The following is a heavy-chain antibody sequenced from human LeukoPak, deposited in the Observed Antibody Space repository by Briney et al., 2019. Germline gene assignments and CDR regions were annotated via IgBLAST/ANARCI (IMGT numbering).Heavy chain of an antibody. Sequence: GGSLRLSCAASGFTFSSYAMHWVRQAPGKGLEWVAVISYDGSNKYYADSVKGRFTISRDNSKNTLYLQMNSLRAEDTAVYYCARDGRLGELSLYRGGYFDYWGQGTLVTVSS. J-gene: IGHJ4*02. CDR3: ARDGRLGELSLYRGGYFDY. V-gene: IGHV3-30-3*01. CDR2: ISYDGSNK. CDR1: GFTFSSYA. D-gene: IGHD3-16*02.